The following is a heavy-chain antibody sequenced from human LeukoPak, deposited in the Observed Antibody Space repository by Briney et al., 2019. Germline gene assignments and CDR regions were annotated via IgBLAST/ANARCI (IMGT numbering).Heavy chain of an antibody. J-gene: IGHJ3*02. CDR2: IYYSGST. D-gene: IGHD3-22*01. Sequence: SQTLFLTCTVSGGSISSGGYYWSWIRQHPGKGLEWIGYIYYSGSTYYNPSLKSRVTISVDTSKNQFSLKLSSVTAADTAVYYCARVSRPVFAIVVVPAFDIWGQGTMVTVSS. CDR1: GGSISSGGYY. CDR3: ARVSRPVFAIVVVPAFDI. V-gene: IGHV4-31*03.